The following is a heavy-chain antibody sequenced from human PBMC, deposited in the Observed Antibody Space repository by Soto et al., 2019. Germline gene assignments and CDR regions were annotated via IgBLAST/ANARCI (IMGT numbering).Heavy chain of an antibody. V-gene: IGHV4-59*01. CDR2: VYSTEIT. Sequence: PWGTPALTFTVSGYSISSYFWSWLRQPPGKGLEWIGYVYSTEITNYNPSLKSRVAMSIDTSKNQFSLKVRSVTAADTAVYYCARGSEAWFDPWGQGTLFTVS. CDR1: GYSISSYF. J-gene: IGHJ5*02. CDR3: ARGSEAWFDP.